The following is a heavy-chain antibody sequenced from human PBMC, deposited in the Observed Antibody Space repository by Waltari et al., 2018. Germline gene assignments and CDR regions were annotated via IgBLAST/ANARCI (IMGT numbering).Heavy chain of an antibody. V-gene: IGHV3-30-3*01. CDR2: ISYDGSNK. CDR3: ARVPKGGSYSTYFDY. CDR1: GFTFSSYA. J-gene: IGHJ4*02. Sequence: QVQLVESGGGVVQPGRSLRLSCAASGFTFSSYAMHWVRQAPGKGLEWVAVISYDGSNKYYADSVKGRFTISRDNSKNTLYLQMNSLRAEDTAVYYCARVPKGGSYSTYFDYWGQGTLVTVSS. D-gene: IGHD1-26*01.